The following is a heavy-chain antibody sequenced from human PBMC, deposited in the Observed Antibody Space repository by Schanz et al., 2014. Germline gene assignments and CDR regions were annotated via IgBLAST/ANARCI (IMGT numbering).Heavy chain of an antibody. J-gene: IGHJ6*02. Sequence: EVQPVESGGNLVQPGGSLSLSCAASGFTFGNFFMSWVRQAPGKGLEWVANIKQDGIEKYYVDSVKGRFTISRDNAKSTVYLQMNSLGVEDMAVYYCARGGYSYGSGYYAMDVWGQGTAVTVSS. CDR1: GFTFGNFF. CDR3: ARGGYSYGSGYYAMDV. D-gene: IGHD5-18*01. CDR2: IKQDGIEK. V-gene: IGHV3-7*01.